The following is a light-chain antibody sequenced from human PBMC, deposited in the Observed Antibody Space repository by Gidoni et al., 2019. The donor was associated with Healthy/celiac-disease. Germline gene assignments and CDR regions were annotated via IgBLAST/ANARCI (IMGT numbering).Light chain of an antibody. Sequence: SYELTQHPPVSVSPGQTASITCSGDKLGDKFACWYQQKPGQSPVLVIYQDSKRPSGIPERFSGSNSGNTATLTISGTQAMDEADYYCQAWDSSTYVFGTGTKVTVL. CDR2: QDS. V-gene: IGLV3-1*01. CDR3: QAWDSSTYV. CDR1: KLGDKF. J-gene: IGLJ1*01.